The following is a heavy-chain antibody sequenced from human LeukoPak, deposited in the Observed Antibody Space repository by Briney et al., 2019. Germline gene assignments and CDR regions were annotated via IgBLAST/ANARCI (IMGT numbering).Heavy chain of an antibody. J-gene: IGHJ4*02. D-gene: IGHD2-15*01. CDR3: AKGYCSGGACYWGLFDY. Sequence: PGGSLRLSCAASGFTFSSYAMSWVRQAPGKGLEWVSAISGSGDSTYYADSVKGRFTISRDNSRNTLYLQMNSLRAEDTAVYHCAKGYCSGGACYWGLFDYWGQGTLVTVSS. CDR2: ISGSGDST. CDR1: GFTFSSYA. V-gene: IGHV3-23*01.